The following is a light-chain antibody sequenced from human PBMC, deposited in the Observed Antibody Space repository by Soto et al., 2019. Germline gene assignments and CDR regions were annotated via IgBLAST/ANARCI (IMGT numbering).Light chain of an antibody. CDR2: GAS. J-gene: IGKJ5*01. CDR3: QQYNIWPPIT. CDR1: QSISNN. Sequence: EIVMTQSPATLSVSPGERATLSCRAIQSISNNLAWYQERPGQAPRLLIYGASTRATDIPARFSGSGSGTEFTLTISSLQSEDFAVYYCQQYNIWPPITFGQGTRLEI. V-gene: IGKV3-15*01.